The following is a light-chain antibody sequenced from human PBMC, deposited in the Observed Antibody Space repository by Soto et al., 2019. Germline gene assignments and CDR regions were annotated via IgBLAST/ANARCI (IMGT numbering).Light chain of an antibody. CDR1: RGISND. Sequence: AIQMTQSPSSPSASGGDRVSITCRKRRGISNDLAWYQQKPGQAPRLLIYDASSLQSGVPSRFSGSGSGTDFTLTISSLQPEDFATYYCLQDYNYPHTFDQGTKVDIK. V-gene: IGKV1-6*01. CDR3: LQDYNYPHT. CDR2: DAS. J-gene: IGKJ1*01.